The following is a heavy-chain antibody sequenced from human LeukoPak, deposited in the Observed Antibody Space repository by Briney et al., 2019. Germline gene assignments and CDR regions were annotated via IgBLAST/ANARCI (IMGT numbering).Heavy chain of an antibody. CDR1: GFTVSSNY. D-gene: IGHD2-2*02. Sequence: GGSLRLSCAASGFTVSSNYMSWVRQAPGKGLEWVSVIYSGGSTYSTDSVKGRFTISRDNSKNTLYLQMNSLRAEDTAVYYCAKPDCSSTSCYTLDSWGQGTLVTVSS. V-gene: IGHV3-53*01. CDR3: AKPDCSSTSCYTLDS. CDR2: IYSGGST. J-gene: IGHJ4*02.